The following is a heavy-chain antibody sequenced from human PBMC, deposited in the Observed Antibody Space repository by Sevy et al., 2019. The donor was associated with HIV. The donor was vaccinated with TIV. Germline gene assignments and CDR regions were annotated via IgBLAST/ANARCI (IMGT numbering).Heavy chain of an antibody. V-gene: IGHV4-59*01. J-gene: IGHJ4*02. CDR1: GGSISSYD. CDR3: ARGPSQGGHFDY. D-gene: IGHD3-16*01. CDR2: IYYSGSA. Sequence: SETLSLTCTVSGGSISSYDWSWIRQPPGKGLEWIGYIYYSGSANYNPSLKSRVTISVDTSKNQFSLKLSSVTAADTAVYYCARGPSQGGHFDYWGQGTLVTVSS.